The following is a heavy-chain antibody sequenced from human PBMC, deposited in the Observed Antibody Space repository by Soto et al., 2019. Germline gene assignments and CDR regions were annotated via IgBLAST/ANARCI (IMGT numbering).Heavy chain of an antibody. CDR2: IYYNGNT. CDR1: DDPITTHY. D-gene: IGHD4-17*01. Sequence: PXETLSLTCTVSDDPITTHYWGWIRQPPGEGLEWIGNIYYNGNTKYNPSLKSRVTISVDTSKKQFSLRVSSVTEADTAVYYCAREFFGDFVMGARNWFATWGQGTPVTVSS. V-gene: IGHV4-59*11. J-gene: IGHJ5*02. CDR3: AREFFGDFVMGARNWFAT.